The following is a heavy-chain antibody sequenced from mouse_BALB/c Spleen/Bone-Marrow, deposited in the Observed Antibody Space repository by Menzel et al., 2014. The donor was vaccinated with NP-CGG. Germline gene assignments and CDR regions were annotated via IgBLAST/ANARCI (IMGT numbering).Heavy chain of an antibody. CDR3: ARYYYGSSLFDY. V-gene: IGHV14-3*02. D-gene: IGHD1-1*01. Sequence: ASVKLSCTASGFNIKDTYMHWVKQRPEQGLEWIGRIDPANGNTKYDPKFQGKATITADTSSNTAYLQLSSLTSEDTAVYYCARYYYGSSLFDYWGQGTTLTVSS. J-gene: IGHJ2*01. CDR1: GFNIKDTY. CDR2: IDPANGNT.